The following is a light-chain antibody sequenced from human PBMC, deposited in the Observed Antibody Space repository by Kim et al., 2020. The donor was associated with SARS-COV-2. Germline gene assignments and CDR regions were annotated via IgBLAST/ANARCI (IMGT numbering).Light chain of an antibody. CDR3: QAWDKTWV. Sequence: VPVSPAQTLTITGTGDKLGDKYSSWYHQQPGQAPVLVIYQDTQRPSGVPERFSGSNSGNTATLTISGTQAVDEADYYCQAWDKTWVFGGGTQLTVL. CDR2: QDT. CDR1: KLGDKY. V-gene: IGLV3-1*01. J-gene: IGLJ3*02.